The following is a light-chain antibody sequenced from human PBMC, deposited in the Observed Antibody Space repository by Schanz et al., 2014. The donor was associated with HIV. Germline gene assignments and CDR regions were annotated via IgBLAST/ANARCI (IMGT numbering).Light chain of an antibody. Sequence: QSVLTQPPSVSAAPGQKVTITCSGTYSNIGNNYVSWYQQFPGAAPRLLMYLNNQRPPGIPDRFSGSKSGTSATLVISDLQTGDEADYYCGTWENTLTGEIFGGGTKLTVL. CDR1: YSNIGNNY. CDR2: LNN. V-gene: IGLV1-51*01. CDR3: GTWENTLTGEI. J-gene: IGLJ2*01.